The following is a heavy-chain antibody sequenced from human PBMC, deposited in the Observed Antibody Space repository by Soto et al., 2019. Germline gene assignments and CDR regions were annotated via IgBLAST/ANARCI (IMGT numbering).Heavy chain of an antibody. V-gene: IGHV3-30-3*01. J-gene: IGHJ4*02. D-gene: IGHD3-22*01. CDR3: ARDYYDSSGFRWYYFDY. CDR2: ISYDGSNK. Sequence: LRLSCAASGFTFSSYAMHWVRQAPGKGLEWVAVISYDGSNKYYADSVKGRFTISRDNSKNTLYLQMNSLRAEDTAVYYCARDYYDSSGFRWYYFDYWGQGTLVTAPQ. CDR1: GFTFSSYA.